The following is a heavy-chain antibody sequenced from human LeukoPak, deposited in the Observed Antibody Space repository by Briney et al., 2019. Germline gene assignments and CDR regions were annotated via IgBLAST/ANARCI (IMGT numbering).Heavy chain of an antibody. CDR2: INHSGST. V-gene: IGHV4-34*01. CDR1: GGSFSGYY. Sequence: PSETLSLTCAAYGGSFSGYYWSWIRQPPGKGLEWIGEINHSGSTNYNPSLKSRVTISVDTSKNQFSLKLSSVTAADTAVYYCARGLLRYFDWLSTYDAFDIWGQGTMVTVSS. J-gene: IGHJ3*02. CDR3: ARGLLRYFDWLSTYDAFDI. D-gene: IGHD3-9*01.